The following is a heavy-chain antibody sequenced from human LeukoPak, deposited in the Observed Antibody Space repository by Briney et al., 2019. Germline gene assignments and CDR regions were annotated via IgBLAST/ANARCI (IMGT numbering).Heavy chain of an antibody. J-gene: IGHJ5*02. CDR1: GYTFTRYG. CDR2: ISGYNGNT. D-gene: IGHD6-19*01. CDR3: ARDSSGWQEGYNWFDP. Sequence: ASVKVSCKASGYTFTRYGISWVRQAPGQGLEWMGWISGYNGNTKYAQKFQGRVTITRDTSASTAYMELSSLRSEDTAVYYCARDSSGWQEGYNWFDPWGQGTLVTVSS. V-gene: IGHV1-18*01.